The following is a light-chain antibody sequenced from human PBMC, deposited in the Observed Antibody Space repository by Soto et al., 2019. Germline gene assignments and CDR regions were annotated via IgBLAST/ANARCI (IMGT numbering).Light chain of an antibody. V-gene: IGKV3-20*01. J-gene: IGKJ1*01. Sequence: EIVLTQSPGTLSSSPGERATLSCRASQSIDSKYLAWYQHKPGQAPRLLIYATSSRATGIPDRFGGSGSGTYFTLTINRLEPEDVAVYYCQQYFAASWTFGQGTKVDI. CDR3: QQYFAASWT. CDR1: QSIDSKY. CDR2: ATS.